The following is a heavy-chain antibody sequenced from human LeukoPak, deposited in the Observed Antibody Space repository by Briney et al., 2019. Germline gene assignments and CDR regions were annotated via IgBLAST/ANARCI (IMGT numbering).Heavy chain of an antibody. CDR1: GFTFSTYG. CDR3: ARDDSSSWYKD. Sequence: GGSLRLSCAASGFTFSTYGMHWVRQAPGKGLEWVAIIKHDGSEKYYVESVKGRFTISRDNAKNSLYLQMNSLRAEDTAMYYCARDDSSSWYKDWGQGTLVTVSS. D-gene: IGHD6-13*01. V-gene: IGHV3-7*01. J-gene: IGHJ4*02. CDR2: IKHDGSEK.